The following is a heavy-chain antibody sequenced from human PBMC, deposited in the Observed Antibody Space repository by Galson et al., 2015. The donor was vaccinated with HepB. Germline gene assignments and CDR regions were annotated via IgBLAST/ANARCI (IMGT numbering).Heavy chain of an antibody. CDR3: ARWGGDYSNYDGIYGMDV. V-gene: IGHV3-30*03. CDR2: ISYDGSNK. J-gene: IGHJ6*02. CDR1: GFTFSSYG. D-gene: IGHD4-11*01. Sequence: SLRLSCAASGFTFSSYGMHWVRQAPGKGLEWVAVISYDGSNKYYADSVKGRFTISRDNSKNTLYLQMNSLRAEDTAVYYCARWGGDYSNYDGIYGMDVWGQGTTVTVSS.